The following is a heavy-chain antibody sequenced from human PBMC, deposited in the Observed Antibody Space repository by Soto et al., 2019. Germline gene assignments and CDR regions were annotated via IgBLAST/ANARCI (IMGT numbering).Heavy chain of an antibody. Sequence: SETLSLTCTVSGGSVSSGNYYWSWIRQPPGKGLEWIGYLYYSGRLNYNPSLRSRVTISPDTSKNQFSLRLSSVTAADTAVYYCARDPGYDSSGYFVDYWGQGILVT. CDR3: ARDPGYDSSGYFVDY. D-gene: IGHD3-22*01. CDR2: LYYSGRL. J-gene: IGHJ4*02. V-gene: IGHV4-61*01. CDR1: GGSVSSGNYY.